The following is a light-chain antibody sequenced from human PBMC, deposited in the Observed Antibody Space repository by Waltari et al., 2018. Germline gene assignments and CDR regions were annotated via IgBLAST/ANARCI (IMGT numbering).Light chain of an antibody. J-gene: IGLJ3*02. V-gene: IGLV2-14*03. Sequence: QSALTQPASVSGSPGQSITISCSGTSSDVGGYNYVSWYQQHPGNAPKLMIYDVSNCPSGVSNRFYGSKSCNTASLTISGLQAEDEADYYCSSYTRSSTLGVFGGGTKLTVL. CDR3: SSYTRSSTLGV. CDR2: DVS. CDR1: SSDVGGYNY.